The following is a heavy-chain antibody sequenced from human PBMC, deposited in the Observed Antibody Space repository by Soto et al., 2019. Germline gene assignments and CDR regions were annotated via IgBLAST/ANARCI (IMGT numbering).Heavy chain of an antibody. CDR2: ISGSGGST. J-gene: IGHJ6*02. Sequence: GGSLRLSCAASGFTFSSYAMNWVRQAPGKGLEWVSAISGSGGSTYYADSVKGRFTISRDNSKNTLYLQMNSLRAEDTAVYYCAKEGRYFDWLSYYYYGMDVWGQGTTVTVSS. V-gene: IGHV3-23*01. CDR1: GFTFSSYA. CDR3: AKEGRYFDWLSYYYYGMDV. D-gene: IGHD3-9*01.